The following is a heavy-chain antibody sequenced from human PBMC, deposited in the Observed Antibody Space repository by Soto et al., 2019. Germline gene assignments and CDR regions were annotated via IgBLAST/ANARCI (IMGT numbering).Heavy chain of an antibody. D-gene: IGHD3-10*01. CDR2: ISSSSSYI. Sequence: PGGSLRLSCAASGFTFSSYSMNWVRQAPGKGLEWVSSISSSSSYIYYADSVKGRFTISRDNAKNSLYLQMNSLRAEDTAVYYCARXITDYGSGSYRYYYYYGMDVWGQGTTVTVPS. CDR3: ARXITDYGSGSYRYYYYYGMDV. V-gene: IGHV3-21*01. J-gene: IGHJ6*02. CDR1: GFTFSSYS.